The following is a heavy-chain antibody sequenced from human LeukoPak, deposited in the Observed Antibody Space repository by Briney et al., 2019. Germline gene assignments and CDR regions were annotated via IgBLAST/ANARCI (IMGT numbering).Heavy chain of an antibody. CDR2: ISGRDGRT. J-gene: IGHJ4*02. CDR3: STSPSFGSSWYQFNY. Sequence: GGSLRLSCAASGFTFSSYAMSWVRQAPGRGLEWVSAISGRDGRTYYTDSVKGRFTISRDNSRDTLYLQMNSLRAEDTAVYYCSTSPSFGSSWYQFNYWGQGTLVTVSS. V-gene: IGHV3-23*01. D-gene: IGHD6-13*01. CDR1: GFTFSSYA.